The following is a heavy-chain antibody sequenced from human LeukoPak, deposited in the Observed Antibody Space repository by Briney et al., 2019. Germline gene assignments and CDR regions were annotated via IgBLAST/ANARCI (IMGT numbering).Heavy chain of an antibody. CDR1: GGSITGYY. V-gene: IGHV4-34*01. CDR3: ARGNILAGYCFDF. CDR2: IHYTGAT. J-gene: IGHJ4*02. Sequence: PSETLSLTCAVYGGSITGYYWSWIRQTPGRGLEWVGEIHYTGATSYNPSLKSRATISTDTSKNQFSLRLSSVTAADTAVYYCARGNILAGYCFDFWGQGALVTVSS. D-gene: IGHD3-9*01.